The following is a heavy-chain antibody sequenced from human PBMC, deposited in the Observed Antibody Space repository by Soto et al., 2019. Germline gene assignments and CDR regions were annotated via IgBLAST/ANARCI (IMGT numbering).Heavy chain of an antibody. D-gene: IGHD3-9*01. J-gene: IGHJ4*02. V-gene: IGHV3-30*18. CDR2: ISYDGSNK. CDR1: GFTFSSYG. CDR3: AKDPIPDYDILTGTFDY. Sequence: GGSLRLSCAASGFTFSSYGMHWVRQAPGKGLEWVAVISYDGSNKYYADSVKGRFTISRDNSKNTLYLQMNSLRAEDTAVYYCAKDPIPDYDILTGTFDYWGQGTLVTVSS.